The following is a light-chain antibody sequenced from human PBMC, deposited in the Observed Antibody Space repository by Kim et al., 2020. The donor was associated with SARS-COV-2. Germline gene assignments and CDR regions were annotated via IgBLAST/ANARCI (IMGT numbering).Light chain of an antibody. V-gene: IGKV1-33*01. Sequence: DIQMTQSPSSLSASVGDRVTISCQASQDINYSLNWYQQKPGKAPKLLIYDASKLETGVPSRFSGSRSGTDFTFTISSLQPEDFATYFCHQYDNLPLTFGGGTKVDIK. CDR2: DAS. CDR1: QDINYS. J-gene: IGKJ4*01. CDR3: HQYDNLPLT.